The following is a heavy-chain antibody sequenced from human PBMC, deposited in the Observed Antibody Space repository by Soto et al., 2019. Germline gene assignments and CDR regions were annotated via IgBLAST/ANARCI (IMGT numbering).Heavy chain of an antibody. CDR3: ARFREGKGEMATIGYFDY. V-gene: IGHV3-53*01. CDR2: IYSGGST. Sequence: GGSLRLSCAASGFTVSSNYMSWVRQAPGKGLEWVSVIYSGGSTYYADSVKGRFTISRDNSKNTLYLQMNSLRAEDTAVYYCARFREGKGEMATIGYFDYWGQGTLVTVSS. D-gene: IGHD5-12*01. J-gene: IGHJ4*02. CDR1: GFTVSSNY.